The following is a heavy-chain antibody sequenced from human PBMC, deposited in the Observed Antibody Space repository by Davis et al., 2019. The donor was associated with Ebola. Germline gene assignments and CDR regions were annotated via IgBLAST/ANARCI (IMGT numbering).Heavy chain of an antibody. CDR2: IRNKAYDGTT. CDR3: ARESGGGIDY. J-gene: IGHJ4*02. CDR1: GFNFGAYA. D-gene: IGHD1-26*01. V-gene: IGHV3-49*04. Sequence: GGSLRLSCTASGFNFGAYALTWVRQTPRKGLEWVGFIRNKAYDGTTEYAASVKGRFTISRDDSGNIAYLQMNSLKIEDTAVYYWARESGGGIDYWGQGTLVTVSS.